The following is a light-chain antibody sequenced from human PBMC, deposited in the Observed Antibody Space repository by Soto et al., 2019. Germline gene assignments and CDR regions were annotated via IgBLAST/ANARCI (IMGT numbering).Light chain of an antibody. CDR2: SDN. Sequence: QSALTQPPSASGTPGQRVTISCSGSSSNIGSNTVNWYQQLPGTAPKLLIYSDNQRPSGVPDRFSGSKSGTSASLAISGLQSEDEADYSCAAWDDSLNGYVFGTGTKVTVL. CDR3: AAWDDSLNGYV. V-gene: IGLV1-44*01. J-gene: IGLJ1*01. CDR1: SSNIGSNT.